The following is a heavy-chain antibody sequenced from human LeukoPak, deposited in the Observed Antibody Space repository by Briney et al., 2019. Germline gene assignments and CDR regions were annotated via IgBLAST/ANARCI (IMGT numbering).Heavy chain of an antibody. V-gene: IGHV3-33*01. Sequence: GGSLRLSCAASGFSFSNHGMHWVRQAPGKGLEWVAVIWYDGSNKYYADSVKGRFTISRDNSKNTVYLQMNSLRAEDTAVCYCAREAMGTIPYFDYWGQGTLVTVSS. J-gene: IGHJ4*02. D-gene: IGHD5-24*01. CDR1: GFSFSNHG. CDR2: IWYDGSNK. CDR3: AREAMGTIPYFDY.